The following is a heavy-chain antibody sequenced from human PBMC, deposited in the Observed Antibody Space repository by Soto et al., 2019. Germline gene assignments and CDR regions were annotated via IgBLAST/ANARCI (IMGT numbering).Heavy chain of an antibody. V-gene: IGHV4-4*07. Sequence: VPLQEVGPKPVKPSETPVPPCPCLCCLHKSLCLNLIPQPPRGGPEGIGCICNSGTTNYNPSLKSRVAISIDSQKSQFSLQLSSVTVADTAFYYCAGGGSIVVSTRRLMDVWGKGTTVTVSS. J-gene: IGHJ6*03. D-gene: IGHD3-22*01. CDR2: ICNSGTT. CDR1: CLHKSLC. CDR3: AGGGSIVVSTRRLMDV.